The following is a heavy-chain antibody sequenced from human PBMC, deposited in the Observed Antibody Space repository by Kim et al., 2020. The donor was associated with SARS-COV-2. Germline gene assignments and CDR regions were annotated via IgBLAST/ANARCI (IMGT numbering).Heavy chain of an antibody. J-gene: IGHJ4*02. D-gene: IGHD3-22*01. Sequence: AESVKGRFTISRDNSKNMLYLQMDSLKAEDTAVYYCGYYYEGRGDLEFDYWGQGTLVTVSS. V-gene: IGHV3-23*01. CDR3: GYYYEGRGDLEFDY.